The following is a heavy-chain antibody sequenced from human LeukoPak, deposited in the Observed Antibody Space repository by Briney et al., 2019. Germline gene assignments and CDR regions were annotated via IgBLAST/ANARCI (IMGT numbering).Heavy chain of an antibody. CDR3: AKDHGD. J-gene: IGHJ4*02. CDR1: GFTFSIYG. V-gene: IGHV3-23*01. Sequence: GGSLRLSCAASGFTFSIYGMTWVRQAPGRGLEWVSTINSGGGTYYADSVKGRFTISRDNTKNTLDLQMNSLRAEDTAVYYCAKDHGDWGQGTLVTVSS. D-gene: IGHD3-3*01. CDR2: INSGGGT.